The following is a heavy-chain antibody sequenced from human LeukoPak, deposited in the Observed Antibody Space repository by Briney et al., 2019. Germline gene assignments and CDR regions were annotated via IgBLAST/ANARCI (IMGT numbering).Heavy chain of an antibody. CDR2: IIPILGIA. D-gene: IGHD3-10*01. Sequence: SVKVSCKASGGTFSSYAISWVRQAPGQGLEWMGRIIPILGIANYAQKFQGRVTITADKFTSTAYMELSSLRSEDTAVYYCATDPFMVRGVIIPSGFDPWGQGTLVTVSS. V-gene: IGHV1-69*04. CDR1: GGTFSSYA. CDR3: ATDPFMVRGVIIPSGFDP. J-gene: IGHJ5*02.